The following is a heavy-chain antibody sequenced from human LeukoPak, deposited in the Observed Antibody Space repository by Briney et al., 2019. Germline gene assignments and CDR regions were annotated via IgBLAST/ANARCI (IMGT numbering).Heavy chain of an antibody. J-gene: IGHJ4*02. Sequence: GRTLRLSCAVSVFTFSSYSMNWVRQAPTKGREWVSAISSSSSYIYYADSVKGRFTISRDNAKNSLYLQMNSLRAEDTAVYYCARGGRWLQLWNCWGQGTLVTVSS. CDR2: ISSSSSYI. CDR3: ARGGRWLQLWNC. V-gene: IGHV3-21*01. CDR1: VFTFSSYS. D-gene: IGHD5-24*01.